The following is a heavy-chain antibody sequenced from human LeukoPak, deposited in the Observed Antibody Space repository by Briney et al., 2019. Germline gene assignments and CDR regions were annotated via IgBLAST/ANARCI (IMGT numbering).Heavy chain of an antibody. CDR3: KQKTAYEILTGYLDY. CDR2: INAGNGNT. V-gene: IGHV1-3*01. Sequence: ASVKISCKASGYTFTSYAMHWVRQAPGQRLKWMGWINAGNGNTKYSQKFQGRVTITRDTSASTAYMELSSLRSEDTAVFFFKQKTAYEILTGYLDYWGQGTLVTVSS. D-gene: IGHD3-9*01. CDR1: GYTFTSYA. J-gene: IGHJ4*02.